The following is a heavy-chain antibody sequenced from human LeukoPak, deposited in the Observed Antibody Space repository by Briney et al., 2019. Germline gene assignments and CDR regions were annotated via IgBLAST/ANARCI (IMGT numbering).Heavy chain of an antibody. D-gene: IGHD3-22*01. J-gene: IGHJ4*02. V-gene: IGHV3-43*02. Sequence: GGSLRLSCAASGFTFDDYAMHWVRQAPGKGLEWVSLISGDGGSTYYADSVKGRFTISRDNSKNSLYLQMNSLRTEDTALYYCAKVPYYYDSSGYYSVDHWGQGTLVTVSS. CDR1: GFTFDDYA. CDR3: AKVPYYYDSSGYYSVDH. CDR2: ISGDGGST.